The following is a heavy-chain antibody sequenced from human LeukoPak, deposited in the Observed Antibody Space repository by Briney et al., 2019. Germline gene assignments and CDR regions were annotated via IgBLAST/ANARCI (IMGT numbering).Heavy chain of an antibody. V-gene: IGHV3-48*03. Sequence: PAGSLTLSCAAYGFTFSSYEMNWVRQAPGKGLEWVSYISSSGSTIYYADSVKGRFTISRDNAKNSLYLQMNSLRAEDTAVYYCARAGYCSSTSCPSRYYYGMDVWGKGTTVTVSS. CDR2: ISSSGSTI. J-gene: IGHJ6*04. CDR3: ARAGYCSSTSCPSRYYYGMDV. CDR1: GFTFSSYE. D-gene: IGHD2-2*01.